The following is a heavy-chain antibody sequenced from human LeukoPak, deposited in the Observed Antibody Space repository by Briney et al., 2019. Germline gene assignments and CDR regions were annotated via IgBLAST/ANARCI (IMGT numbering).Heavy chain of an antibody. Sequence: GASVKVSCKASGYTFTSYYMHWVRQATGQGLEWMGIINPSGGSTSYAQKFQGRVTMTRDTSTSTVYMELSSLRSEDTAVYYCARDVRSGRWLQLNYYFDYWGQGTLVTVSS. D-gene: IGHD3-10*01. CDR2: INPSGGST. V-gene: IGHV1-46*01. CDR1: GYTFTSYY. J-gene: IGHJ4*02. CDR3: ARDVRSGRWLQLNYYFDY.